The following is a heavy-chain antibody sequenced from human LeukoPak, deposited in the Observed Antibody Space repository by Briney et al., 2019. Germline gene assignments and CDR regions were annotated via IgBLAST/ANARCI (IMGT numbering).Heavy chain of an antibody. CDR2: ISAYNGNT. V-gene: IGHV1-18*01. CDR1: GYTFTSYG. CDR3: ARAPRYDFWSGYYTDFDY. J-gene: IGHJ4*02. D-gene: IGHD3-3*01. Sequence: ASVTVSFKASGYTFTSYGISWVRQAPGQGLEWMGWISAYNGNTNYAQKLQGRVTTTTDTSTSTAYMELRSLRSDDTAVYYCARAPRYDFWSGYYTDFDYWGQGTLVTVSS.